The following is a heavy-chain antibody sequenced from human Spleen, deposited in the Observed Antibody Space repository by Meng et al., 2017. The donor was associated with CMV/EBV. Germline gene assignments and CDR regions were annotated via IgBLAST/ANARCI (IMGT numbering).Heavy chain of an antibody. CDR2: FDPEDGET. Sequence: AEGTKPGCSLKASCKAPVGAFSSVGIICVRQAPGQGLDWMVGFDPEDGETIYAQKFQGRVTMTEDTSTDTAYMELSSLRSEDTAVYYCASSCGGDCYSSDYFDYWGQGTLVTVSS. D-gene: IGHD2-21*02. J-gene: IGHJ4*02. CDR1: VGAFSSVG. V-gene: IGHV1-24*01. CDR3: ASSCGGDCYSSDYFDY.